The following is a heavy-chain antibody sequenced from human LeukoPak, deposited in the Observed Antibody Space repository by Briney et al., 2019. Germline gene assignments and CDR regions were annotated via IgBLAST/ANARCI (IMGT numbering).Heavy chain of an antibody. J-gene: IGHJ6*03. CDR3: AKDRDSGWYSYYYYYYYMDV. Sequence: GGSLRLSCTSSGFTFDDYAMSWVRQAPGKGLQWVSGISGSDGSTNYADSVKGRFTISRENSKNTLYLQMNSLRAEDTAVYHCAKDRDSGWYSYYYYYYYMDVWGKGTTVTVSS. D-gene: IGHD6-19*01. CDR1: GFTFDDYA. CDR2: ISGSDGST. V-gene: IGHV3-23*01.